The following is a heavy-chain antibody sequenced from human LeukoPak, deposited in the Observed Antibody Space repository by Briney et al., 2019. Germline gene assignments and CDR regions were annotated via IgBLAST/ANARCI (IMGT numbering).Heavy chain of an antibody. CDR2: IDPADSDT. CDR3: ARPRGSGTRPFDY. V-gene: IGHV5-51*01. Sequence: GESLKISCKGSGYCFTSYWIGWVRQMPDKGLEWMGIIDPADSDTRYSPSFQGQVTISADKSVSTAYLQWTSLKTSDTAVYYCARPRGSGTRPFDYWGQGTLVTVSS. J-gene: IGHJ4*02. CDR1: GYCFTSYW. D-gene: IGHD3-10*01.